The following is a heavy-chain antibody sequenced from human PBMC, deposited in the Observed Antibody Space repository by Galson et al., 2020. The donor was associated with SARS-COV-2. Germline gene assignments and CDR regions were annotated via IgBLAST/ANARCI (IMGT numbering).Heavy chain of an antibody. V-gene: IGHV3-7*01. D-gene: IGHD3-22*01. Sequence: GGSLRLSCAASGSTFSSYWMSWVRQAPGKGLEWVANIKQDGSEKYYVDSVKGRFTISRDNAKNSLYLQMNSLRAEDTAVYYCARITMIVVVNGNFDYWGQGTLVTVSS. CDR1: GSTFSSYW. J-gene: IGHJ4*02. CDR3: ARITMIVVVNGNFDY. CDR2: IKQDGSEK.